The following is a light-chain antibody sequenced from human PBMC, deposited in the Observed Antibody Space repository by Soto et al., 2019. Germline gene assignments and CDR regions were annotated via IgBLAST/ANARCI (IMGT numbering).Light chain of an antibody. Sequence: QAVVTQPPSVSGAPGQRVTISCTGSSSNIGAGYDVHWYQQFPGTTPKFLIYGNTNRTSGVPDRFSASKSGTSASLDITGLQAEDEAEYFCQSYDSSLTVVFGGGTKLTVL. CDR1: SSNIGAGYD. V-gene: IGLV1-40*01. J-gene: IGLJ2*01. CDR3: QSYDSSLTVV. CDR2: GNT.